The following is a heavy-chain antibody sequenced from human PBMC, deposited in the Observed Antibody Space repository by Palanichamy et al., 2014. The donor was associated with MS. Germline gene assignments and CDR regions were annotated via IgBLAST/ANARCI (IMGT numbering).Heavy chain of an antibody. CDR3: ARSRRLRLGELSFSNAFDI. V-gene: IGHV4-59*01. Sequence: NYNPSLKSRVTISVDTSKNQFSLKLSSVTAADTAVYYCARSRRLRLGELSFSNAFDIWGQGTMVTVSS. D-gene: IGHD3-16*02. J-gene: IGHJ3*02.